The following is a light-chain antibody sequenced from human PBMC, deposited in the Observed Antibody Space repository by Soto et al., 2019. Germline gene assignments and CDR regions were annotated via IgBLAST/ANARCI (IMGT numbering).Light chain of an antibody. CDR2: DAS. CDR3: HQYNSWPPET. CDR1: QSISRS. V-gene: IGKV3-15*01. J-gene: IGKJ2*01. Sequence: EIVLTQSPAILSVSQGERATLSCRASQSISRSLAWYQQKPGQAPRLLISDASTRATGIPARFSGSGSGTEFTLTISSLQSEDFALYYCHQYNSWPPETFGQGTKVDIK.